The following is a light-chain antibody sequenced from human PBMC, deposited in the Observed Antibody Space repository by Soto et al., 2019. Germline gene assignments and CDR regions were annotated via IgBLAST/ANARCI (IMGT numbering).Light chain of an antibody. V-gene: IGKV3-20*01. J-gene: IGKJ2*01. CDR3: QQYSTLPHT. CDR2: GIS. Sequence: ENVLTQSPGTLSLSPGERATLSCRACQSVSNSFFAWYQQKPGQAPRLLIHGISSRATGIPDRFSGSGSGTDFTLTISRLEPEDFVVYYCQQYSTLPHTFGQGTKLEV. CDR1: QSVSNSF.